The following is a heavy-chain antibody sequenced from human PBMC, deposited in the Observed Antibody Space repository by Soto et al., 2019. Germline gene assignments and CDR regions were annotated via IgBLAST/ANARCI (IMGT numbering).Heavy chain of an antibody. D-gene: IGHD3-10*01. CDR2: IYPGDSDT. J-gene: IGHJ4*02. Sequence: GESLKISCKGSGYSFTSYWIGWVRQMPGKGLEWMGIIYPGDSDTRYSPSFQGQVTISAAKFISTAYLQWSSLKASDTAMYYCARHDCYCGSPAAGLFDFWGQGTLVTVSS. V-gene: IGHV5-51*01. CDR3: ARHDCYCGSPAAGLFDF. CDR1: GYSFTSYW.